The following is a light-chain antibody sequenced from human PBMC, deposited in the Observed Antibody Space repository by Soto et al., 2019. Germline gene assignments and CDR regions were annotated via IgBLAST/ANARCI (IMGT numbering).Light chain of an antibody. CDR2: VAS. V-gene: IGKV1-27*01. CDR1: QGISNY. Sequence: DIQMTQSPSSLSASVGDRVTITCRASQGISNYLAWYQQQPGKVPKLLIYVASTLQSGVPSPFSGSGSGTDFTLTISSLQPEDVATYYCQKYNSAPWTFCQGTKVEIK. J-gene: IGKJ1*01. CDR3: QKYNSAPWT.